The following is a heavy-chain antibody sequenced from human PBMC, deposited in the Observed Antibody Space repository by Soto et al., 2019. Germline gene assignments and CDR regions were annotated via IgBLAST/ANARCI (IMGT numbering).Heavy chain of an antibody. CDR3: ARDGAYVPPFYNFDY. Sequence: QVQLVESGGGVVQPGRSLRLSCAASGFTFSSYGMHWVRQAPGKGLEWVAVIWYDGSNKYYADSVKGRFTISRDNSKITRYLQMTSLRAEDRAVYYCARDGAYVPPFYNFDYWGRGTLVTVSS. CDR2: IWYDGSNK. V-gene: IGHV3-33*01. CDR1: GFTFSSYG. D-gene: IGHD3-16*01. J-gene: IGHJ4*02.